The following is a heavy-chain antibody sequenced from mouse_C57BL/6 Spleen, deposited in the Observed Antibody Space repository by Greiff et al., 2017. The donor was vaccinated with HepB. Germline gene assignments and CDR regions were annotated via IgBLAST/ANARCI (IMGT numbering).Heavy chain of an antibody. D-gene: IGHD2-1*01. CDR1: GYSFTSYY. V-gene: IGHV1-66*01. CDR2: IYPGSGNT. Sequence: VQLQQSGPELVKPGASVKISCKASGYSFTSYYIHWVKQRPGQGLEWIGWIYPGSGNTKYNEKFKGKATLTADTSSSTAYMQLSSLTSEDSAVYYCARSGPIYYGDYWGQGTTLTVSS. CDR3: ARSGPIYYGDY. J-gene: IGHJ2*01.